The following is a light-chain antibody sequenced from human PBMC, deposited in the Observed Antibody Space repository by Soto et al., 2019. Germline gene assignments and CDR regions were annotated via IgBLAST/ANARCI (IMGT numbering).Light chain of an antibody. CDR1: SSDVGGYNY. CDR2: DVS. Sequence: QSVLTQPASVSGSPGQSITISCTGTSSDVGGYNYVSWYQQHPGKAPKLMIYDVSNRPSGVSNRFSGSKSGNTASLTISGLQAEDEADYYCSSYTSSDTLVFGGGTMVTVL. J-gene: IGLJ2*01. V-gene: IGLV2-14*01. CDR3: SSYTSSDTLV.